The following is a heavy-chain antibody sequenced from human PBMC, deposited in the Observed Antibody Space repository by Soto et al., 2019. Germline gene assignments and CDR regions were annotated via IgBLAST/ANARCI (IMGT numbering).Heavy chain of an antibody. J-gene: IGHJ4*02. CDR3: AGDGSGSTRDQHSY. Sequence: GASVKVCCKASGYIFASSYLHCVRQSPGQGLEWMGWINPFDGSRMFAQSFQGRVTSTRGTCTSTVSMELGGLRIDGRAVYFGAGDGSGSTRDQHSYWTRRPLDTVSS. CDR2: INPFDGSR. V-gene: IGHV1-46*01. CDR1: GYIFASSY. D-gene: IGHD2-2*01.